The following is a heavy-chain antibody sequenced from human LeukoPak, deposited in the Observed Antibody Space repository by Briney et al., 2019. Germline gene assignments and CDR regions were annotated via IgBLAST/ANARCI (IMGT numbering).Heavy chain of an antibody. CDR2: IIPIFGTA. CDR1: GGTFSSYA. V-gene: IGHV1-69*05. CDR3: ARGGDYGDYGYFDL. Sequence: ASVKFSCKASGGTFSSYAISWVRQAPGQGLEWMGRIIPIFGTANYAQKFQGRVTITTDESTSPAYMELSSLRSEDTAVYYCARGGDYGDYGYFDLWGRGTLVTVSS. J-gene: IGHJ2*01. D-gene: IGHD4-17*01.